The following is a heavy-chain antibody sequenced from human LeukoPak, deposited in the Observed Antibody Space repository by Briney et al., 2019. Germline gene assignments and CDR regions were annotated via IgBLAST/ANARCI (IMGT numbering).Heavy chain of an antibody. D-gene: IGHD6-19*01. CDR3: AKGGIAVAGQRVYHFDY. V-gene: IGHV3-9*01. J-gene: IGHJ4*02. CDR2: VNWNSGSI. Sequence: GRSLRLSCAASGFTFDDYAMHWVRQAPGKGLEWVSGVNWNSGSIAYADSVKGRFTISRDNTKNSLYLQMNSLRAEDTALYYCAKGGIAVAGQRVYHFDYWGQGTLVTVSS. CDR1: GFTFDDYA.